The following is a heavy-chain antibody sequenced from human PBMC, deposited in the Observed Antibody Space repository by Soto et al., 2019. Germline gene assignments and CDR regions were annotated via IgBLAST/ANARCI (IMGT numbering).Heavy chain of an antibody. CDR2: IYYSGST. CDR3: AQDLGYCSGGSCSDWFDP. J-gene: IGHJ5*02. CDR1: GGSISSSSYY. D-gene: IGHD2-15*01. Sequence: PSETLSLTCTVSGGSISSSSYYWGWIRQPPGKGREWIGSIYYSGSTYYNPSLKSRVTISVDTSKNQFSLKLSSVTAADTAVYYCAQDLGYCSGGSCSDWFDPWGQGTLVTVSS. V-gene: IGHV4-39*01.